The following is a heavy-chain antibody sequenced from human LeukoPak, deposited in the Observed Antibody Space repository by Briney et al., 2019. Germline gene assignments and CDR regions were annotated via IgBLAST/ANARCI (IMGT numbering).Heavy chain of an antibody. V-gene: IGHV3-11*04. CDR2: ISSSGSTI. CDR1: GFTFSDYY. Sequence: GGCLRLSCAASGFTFSDYYMSWIRQAPGKGLEWVSYISSSGSTIYYADSVKGRFTISRDNAKNSLYLQMNSLRAEDTAVYYCARVFDGYYDSSGFSDYWGQGTLVTVSS. CDR3: ARVFDGYYDSSGFSDY. D-gene: IGHD3-22*01. J-gene: IGHJ4*02.